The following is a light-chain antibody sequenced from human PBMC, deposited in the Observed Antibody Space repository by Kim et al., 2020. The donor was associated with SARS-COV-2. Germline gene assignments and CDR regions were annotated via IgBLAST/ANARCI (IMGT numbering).Light chain of an antibody. CDR3: SSYGGSNNYV. CDR1: TGYVGGYNY. CDR2: EVS. V-gene: IGLV2-8*01. J-gene: IGLJ3*02. Sequence: QSALTQPASASESPGQSVTISCTATTGYVGGYNYISWYQQHPGKVPKLIIYEVSQRPSGVPDRFSGSKSGNTASLTVSGLQAEDEADYYCSSYGGSNNYVFGAGTKLTVL.